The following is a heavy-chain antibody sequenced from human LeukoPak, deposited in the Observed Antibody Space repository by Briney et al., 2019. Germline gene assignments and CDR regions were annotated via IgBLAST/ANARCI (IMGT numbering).Heavy chain of an antibody. J-gene: IGHJ4*02. CDR2: ISAYNGNT. Sequence: ASVKVSCKASGYTFTGYYMHWVRQAPGQGLEWMGWISAYNGNTNYAQKLQGRVTMTTDTSTSTAYMELRSLRSDDTAVYYCARGGYSGYDPGLFAYWGQGTLVTVSS. V-gene: IGHV1-18*04. D-gene: IGHD5-12*01. CDR3: ARGGYSGYDPGLFAY. CDR1: GYTFTGYY.